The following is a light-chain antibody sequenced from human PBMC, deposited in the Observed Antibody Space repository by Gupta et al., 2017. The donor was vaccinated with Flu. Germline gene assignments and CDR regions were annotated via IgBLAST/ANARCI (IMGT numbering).Light chain of an antibody. CDR2: EVT. J-gene: IGLJ1*01. Sequence: QSALTQPPSASGSPGQSVTISCSSDVGDSNSVSCYQQHPGKAPKLMIFEVTKRPSGVPDRFSCSKSGKTASLPVSGLQAEDEADYYCSSDAGSSDFYVFGTGTKVSVL. CDR3: SSDAGSSDFYV. CDR1: SDVGDSNS. V-gene: IGLV2-8*01.